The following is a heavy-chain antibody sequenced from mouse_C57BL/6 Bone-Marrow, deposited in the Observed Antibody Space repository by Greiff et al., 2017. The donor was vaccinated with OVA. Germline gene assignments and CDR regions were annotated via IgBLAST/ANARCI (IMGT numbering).Heavy chain of an antibody. D-gene: IGHD1-1*01. V-gene: IGHV3-6*01. Sequence: EVQLVESGPGLVKPSQSLSLTCSVTGYSITSGYYWNWIRQPPGNKLEWMGYISYDGSNNYNPSLKNRISITRDTSKNQFFLKLNSVTTEDTATYYCARSYYYGSSYGLGDYFDYWGQGTTLTVSS. J-gene: IGHJ2*01. CDR3: ARSYYYGSSYGLGDYFDY. CDR2: ISYDGSN. CDR1: GYSITSGYY.